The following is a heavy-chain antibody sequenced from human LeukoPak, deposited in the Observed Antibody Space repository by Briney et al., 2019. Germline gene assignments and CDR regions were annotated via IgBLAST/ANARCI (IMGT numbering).Heavy chain of an antibody. J-gene: IGHJ5*02. D-gene: IGHD3-9*01. V-gene: IGHV4-34*01. CDR1: GGSFSGYY. CDR2: INHSGST. Sequence: PSETLSLTCAVYGGSFSGYYWSWIRQPPGKRLEWIGEINHSGSTNYNPSLKSRVTISVDTSKNQFSLNLSSVTAADTAVYYCASADILTGYGWFDPWGQGTLVTVSS. CDR3: ASADILTGYGWFDP.